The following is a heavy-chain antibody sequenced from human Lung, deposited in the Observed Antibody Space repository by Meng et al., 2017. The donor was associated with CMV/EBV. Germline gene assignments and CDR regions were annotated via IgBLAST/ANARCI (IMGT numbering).Heavy chain of an antibody. CDR1: GFTFSSYS. J-gene: IGHJ6*02. CDR2: ISGSSSYT. CDR3: AREFWSGGSGYRPDV. D-gene: IGHD6-25*01. V-gene: IGHV3-21*01. Sequence: GESLKISCAASGFTFSSYSINWVRQAPGKGLEWVSSISGSSSYTYYADSVKGRFTISRDNAKNSLYLQMNSLRAEDTAVYYCAREFWSGGSGYRPDVWGQGTTVXVSS.